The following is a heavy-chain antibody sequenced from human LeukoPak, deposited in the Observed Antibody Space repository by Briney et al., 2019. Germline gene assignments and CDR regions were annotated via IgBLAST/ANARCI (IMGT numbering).Heavy chain of an antibody. V-gene: IGHV4-59*01. Sequence: SETLSLTCTVSGGSLSSYYWSWIRHPPGKGLEWIGYIYYSGSTNYNPSLKSRVTISVDTSKNQFSLKLSSVTAADTAVYYCARVHSIFGVVIDYYYYMDVWGKGTMVTVSS. CDR1: GGSLSSYY. CDR3: ARVHSIFGVVIDYYYYMDV. D-gene: IGHD3-3*01. J-gene: IGHJ6*03. CDR2: IYYSGST.